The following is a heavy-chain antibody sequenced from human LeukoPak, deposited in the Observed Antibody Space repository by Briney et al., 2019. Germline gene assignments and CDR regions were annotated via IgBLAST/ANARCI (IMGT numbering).Heavy chain of an antibody. CDR2: ISYDGSNK. V-gene: IGHV3-30-3*01. CDR1: GFTFSSYA. D-gene: IGHD3-3*01. Sequence: GRSLRLSCAASGFTFSSYAMHWVRQAPGKGLEWVAVISYDGSNKYYADSVKGRFTISRDNSKNTLYLQMNSLRAEDTAVYYCARESGIPQYFQHWGQGTLVTVPS. CDR3: ARESGIPQYFQH. J-gene: IGHJ1*01.